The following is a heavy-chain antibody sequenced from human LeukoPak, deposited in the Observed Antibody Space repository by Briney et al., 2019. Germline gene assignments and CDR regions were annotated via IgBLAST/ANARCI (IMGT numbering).Heavy chain of an antibody. D-gene: IGHD3-10*01. Sequence: PGGSLRLSCAASGFTFSSYGMHWVRQAPGKGLEWVAVISYDGSNKYYADSVKGRFTISRDNSKNTLYLQMNSLRAEDTAVYYCAKDWDEMILWFGDPSAGDYWGQGTLVTVSS. CDR3: AKDWDEMILWFGDPSAGDY. V-gene: IGHV3-30*18. CDR1: GFTFSSYG. CDR2: ISYDGSNK. J-gene: IGHJ4*02.